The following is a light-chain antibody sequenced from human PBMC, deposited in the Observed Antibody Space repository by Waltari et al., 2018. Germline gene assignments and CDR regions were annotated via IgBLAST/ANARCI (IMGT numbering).Light chain of an antibody. Sequence: DIVMTQSPATLSVSPGERATLSCRASQSVDSNLAWYQQKPGQAPRLLIFGASTRATGIPARFSGSGSGTEFTLTISSLQSEDFAVYYCQQYNNWLTWSFGQGTKVEIK. J-gene: IGKJ1*01. CDR2: GAS. V-gene: IGKV3-15*01. CDR1: QSVDSN. CDR3: QQYNNWLTWS.